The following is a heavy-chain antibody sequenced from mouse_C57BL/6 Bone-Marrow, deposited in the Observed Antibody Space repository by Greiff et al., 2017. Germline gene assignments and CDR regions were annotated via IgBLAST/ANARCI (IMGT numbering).Heavy chain of an antibody. CDR3: ARLGAYYGSPYWYFDV. J-gene: IGHJ1*03. Sequence: EVQLQQSGPVLVKPGASVKMSCKASGYTFTDYYMNWVKQSHGKSLEWIGVINPYNGGTSYNQKFTGKATLTVDKSSSTAYMELNSLTSEDSAVYYCARLGAYYGSPYWYFDVWGTGTTVTVSS. D-gene: IGHD1-1*01. CDR2: INPYNGGT. V-gene: IGHV1-19*01. CDR1: GYTFTDYY.